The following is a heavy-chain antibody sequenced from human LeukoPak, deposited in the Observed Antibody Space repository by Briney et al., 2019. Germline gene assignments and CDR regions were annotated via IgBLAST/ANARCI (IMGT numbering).Heavy chain of an antibody. J-gene: IGHJ6*03. CDR1: GFTFSSYW. CDR3: ARDFGDYSSSWYRPPPPSRPKNYYYYYYMDV. Sequence: GGSLRLSCAASGFTFSSYWMSWVRQAPGKGLEWVANIKQDGSEKYYVDSVKGRFTISRDNAKNSLYLQMNSLRAEDTAVYYCARDFGDYSSSWYRPPPPSRPKNYYYYYYMDVWGKGTTVTISS. D-gene: IGHD6-13*01. CDR2: IKQDGSEK. V-gene: IGHV3-7*01.